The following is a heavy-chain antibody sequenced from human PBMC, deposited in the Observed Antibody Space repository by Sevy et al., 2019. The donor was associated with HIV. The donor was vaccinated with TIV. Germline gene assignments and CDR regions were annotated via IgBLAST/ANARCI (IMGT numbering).Heavy chain of an antibody. J-gene: IGHJ6*02. D-gene: IGHD3-3*01. CDR3: ARRAYYDFWSGYPYYYYDGMDV. CDR2: MNPNSGNT. V-gene: IGHV1-8*01. CDR1: GYTFTSYD. Sequence: ASVKVSCKASGYTFTSYDINWVRQATGQGLEWMGWMNPNSGNTGYAQKFQGRVTMTRNTSISTAYMELSSLRSEDTAVYYCARRAYYDFWSGYPYYYYDGMDVWGQGTTVTVSS.